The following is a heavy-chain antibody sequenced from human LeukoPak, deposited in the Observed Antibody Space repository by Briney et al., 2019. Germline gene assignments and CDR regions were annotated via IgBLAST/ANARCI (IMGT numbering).Heavy chain of an antibody. D-gene: IGHD3-3*01. J-gene: IGHJ6*03. CDR3: AREVSITIFGVVDYYYYMDV. CDR2: IYTSGST. V-gene: IGHV4-4*07. Sequence: SETLSLTCTVSGGSISSYYWSWIRQPAGKGLEWIGRIYTSGSTNYNPSLKSRVTISVDKSKNQFSLKLSSVTAADTAVYYCAREVSITIFGVVDYYYYMDVWGKGTTVTVSS. CDR1: GGSISSYY.